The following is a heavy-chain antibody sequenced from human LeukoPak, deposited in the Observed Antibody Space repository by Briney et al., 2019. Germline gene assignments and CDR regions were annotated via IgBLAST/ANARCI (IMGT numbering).Heavy chain of an antibody. CDR1: GYTFTGYY. CDR3: ARVATILQPFDY. CDR2: INPNSGGT. J-gene: IGHJ4*02. Sequence: ASVKVSCKASGYTFTGYYMHWVRQAPGQGLEWMGWINPNSGGTNYAQKFQGRVTMTRDTSISTAYMELSRLRSDDTAVYYCARVATILQPFDYWGQGTLVTVSS. V-gene: IGHV1-2*02. D-gene: IGHD5-12*01.